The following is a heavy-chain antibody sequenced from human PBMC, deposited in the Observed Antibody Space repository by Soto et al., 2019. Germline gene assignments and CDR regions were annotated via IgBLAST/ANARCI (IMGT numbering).Heavy chain of an antibody. V-gene: IGHV4-39*01. CDR3: ALRYSSGWYPFSPDY. D-gene: IGHD6-13*01. CDR1: GGSISSSSYY. Sequence: PSETLSLTCTVSGGSISSSSYYWGWIRQPPGKGLEWIGSIYYSGSTYYNPSLKSRVTISVDTSKNQFSLKLSSVTAADTAVYYCALRYSSGWYPFSPDYWGQGTLVTVSS. CDR2: IYYSGST. J-gene: IGHJ4*02.